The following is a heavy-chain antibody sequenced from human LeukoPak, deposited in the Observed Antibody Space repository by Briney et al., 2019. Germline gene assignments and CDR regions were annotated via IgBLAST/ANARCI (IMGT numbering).Heavy chain of an antibody. CDR1: GFTFSSYW. CDR2: IKQDGSEK. V-gene: IGHV3-7*01. J-gene: IGHJ6*03. Sequence: PWGSLRLSCAASGFTFSSYWMSWVRQAPGKGLEWVANIKQDGSEKYYVDSVKGRFTISRDNAKNSLYLQMNSLRAEDTAVYYCARWKATVTFYYYYYMDVWGKGTTVTVSS. CDR3: ARWKATVTFYYYYYMDV. D-gene: IGHD4-17*01.